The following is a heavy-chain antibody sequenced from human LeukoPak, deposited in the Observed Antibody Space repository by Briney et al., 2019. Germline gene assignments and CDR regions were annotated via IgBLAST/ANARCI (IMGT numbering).Heavy chain of an antibody. CDR2: IIPIFGTA. CDR1: GGTFSSYA. Sequence: RASVKVSCKASGGTFSSYAISWVRQAPGQGLEWMGGIIPIFGTANYAQKFQGRVTITADESTSTAYMELSSLRSEDTAVYYCARGDFGYCSGGSCYSGGYWGQGTLVTVSS. V-gene: IGHV1-69*01. D-gene: IGHD2-15*01. J-gene: IGHJ4*02. CDR3: ARGDFGYCSGGSCYSGGY.